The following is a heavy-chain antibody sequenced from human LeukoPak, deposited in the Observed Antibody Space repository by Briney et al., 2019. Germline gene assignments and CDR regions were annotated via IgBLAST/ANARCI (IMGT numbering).Heavy chain of an antibody. Sequence: SETLSLTCTVSGGSISSGSYYWSWIRQPAGKGLEWIGRIYTSGSTNYNPSLKSRVTISVDTSKNQFSLKLSSVTAADTAVYYCAREGSSGWYMGSFDYWGQGTLVTVSS. V-gene: IGHV4-61*02. CDR2: IYTSGST. J-gene: IGHJ4*02. D-gene: IGHD6-19*01. CDR3: AREGSSGWYMGSFDY. CDR1: GGSISSGSYY.